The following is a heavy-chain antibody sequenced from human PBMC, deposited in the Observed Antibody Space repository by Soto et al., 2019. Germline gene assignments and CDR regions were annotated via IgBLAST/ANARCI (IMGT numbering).Heavy chain of an antibody. D-gene: IGHD5-18*01. V-gene: IGHV3-15*01. Sequence: GGSLRLSCAASGFTFSNAWMSWVRQAPGKGLEWVGRIKSKTDGGTTDYAAPVKGRFTISRDDSKNTLYLQMNSLKTEDTAVYYCTTDPNTAMDPVDYWGQGTLVTVSS. CDR3: TTDPNTAMDPVDY. J-gene: IGHJ4*02. CDR2: IKSKTDGGTT. CDR1: GFTFSNAW.